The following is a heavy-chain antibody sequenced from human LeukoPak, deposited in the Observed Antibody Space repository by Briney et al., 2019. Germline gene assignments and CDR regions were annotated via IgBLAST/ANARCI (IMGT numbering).Heavy chain of an antibody. CDR3: ARESVVVAAAKTPYYYYYMDV. V-gene: IGHV4-59*01. D-gene: IGHD2-15*01. J-gene: IGHJ6*03. CDR2: IYYSGTT. CDR1: GGSISTYY. Sequence: SETLSLTCTVSGGSISTYYWNWIRQPPGKGLEWIGYIYYSGTTNYNPSLKSRVSMSVDTSKNQFSLKLSSVTAADTAVYYCARESVVVAAAKTPYYYYYMDVWGKGTTVTVSS.